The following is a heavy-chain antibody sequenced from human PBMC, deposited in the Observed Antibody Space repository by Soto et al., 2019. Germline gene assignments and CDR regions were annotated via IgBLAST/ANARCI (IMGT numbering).Heavy chain of an antibody. CDR1: GGSFSGYY. CDR2: INHSGST. V-gene: IGHV4-34*01. Sequence: PSETLSLTCAVYGGSFSGYYLSWIRQPPGKGLEWIGEINHSGSTNYNPSLKSRVTVSVDTSKNQFSLKLSSVTAADTAVYYCAKILQLGDYAYYYYGMDVWGQGTTVTVS. D-gene: IGHD4-17*01. CDR3: AKILQLGDYAYYYYGMDV. J-gene: IGHJ6*02.